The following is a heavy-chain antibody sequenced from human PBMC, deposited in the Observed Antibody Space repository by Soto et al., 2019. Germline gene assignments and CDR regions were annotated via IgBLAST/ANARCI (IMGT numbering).Heavy chain of an antibody. V-gene: IGHV4-34*01. Sequence: SETLSLTCAVYGGSFSGYYWSWIRQPPGKGLEWIGEINHSGSTNYNPSLKSRVTISVDTSKNQFSLKLSSVTAADTAVYYCATFDYSNLQPHYFDYWGQGTLVTVSS. J-gene: IGHJ4*02. CDR1: GGSFSGYY. CDR3: ATFDYSNLQPHYFDY. CDR2: INHSGST. D-gene: IGHD4-4*01.